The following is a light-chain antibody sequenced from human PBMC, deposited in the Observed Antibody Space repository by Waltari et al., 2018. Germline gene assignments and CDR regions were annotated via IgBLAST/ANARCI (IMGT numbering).Light chain of an antibody. Sequence: QLVLTQSPSASASLGASVKLTCTLSSGHSSNIIAWLQQEPGKGPRYLMKVNSDGSHRKGDDIPDRFSGSSSGAERYLTISSLQSGDEADYYCETGGHGTWVFGGGTKLTVL. CDR2: VNSDGSH. J-gene: IGLJ3*02. CDR3: ETGGHGTWV. V-gene: IGLV4-69*01. CDR1: SGHSSNI.